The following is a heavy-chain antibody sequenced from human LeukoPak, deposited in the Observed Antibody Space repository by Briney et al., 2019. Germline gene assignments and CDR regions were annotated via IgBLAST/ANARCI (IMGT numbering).Heavy chain of an antibody. CDR2: IKQDGSEK. CDR1: GFTFSSYW. CDR3: ARDMATLYGDYFDY. V-gene: IGHV3-7*01. Sequence: GGSLRLSCAASGFTFSSYWMSWVRQAPGKGLEWVANIKQDGSEKYYVDSVKGRFTISRDNAKNSLYLQMNSLRAEDTAVYYCARDMATLYGDYFDYWGQGTLVTVSS. J-gene: IGHJ4*02. D-gene: IGHD5-24*01.